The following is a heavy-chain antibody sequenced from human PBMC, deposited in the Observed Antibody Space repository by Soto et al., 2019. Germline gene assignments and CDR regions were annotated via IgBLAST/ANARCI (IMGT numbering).Heavy chain of an antibody. CDR2: IYHSGST. J-gene: IGHJ4*02. Sequence: QLQLQESGSGLVKPSQTLSLTCAVSGGSISSGGYSWSWIRQPPGKGLEWIGYIYHSGSTYYTQSLRSRVTISVDRSKNQFSLKLSSVTAADTAVYYCAAGGGLPRYYWGQGTLVTVSS. D-gene: IGHD1-26*01. CDR3: AAGGGLPRYY. V-gene: IGHV4-30-2*01. CDR1: GGSISSGGYS.